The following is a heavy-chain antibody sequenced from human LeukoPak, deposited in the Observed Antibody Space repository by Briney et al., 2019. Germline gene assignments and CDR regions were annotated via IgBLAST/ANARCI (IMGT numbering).Heavy chain of an antibody. V-gene: IGHV3-21*01. D-gene: IGHD6-19*01. CDR3: ARGYSSGWYSEGVGYFDY. Sequence: GGSLRLSCAASGFTFSSYSMNWVRQAPGKGLEWVSSISSSSSYIYYADSVKGRFTISRDNAKNSLYLQMNSLRAEDTAVYYCARGYSSGWYSEGVGYFDYWGQGTLVTVSS. CDR1: GFTFSSYS. CDR2: ISSSSSYI. J-gene: IGHJ4*02.